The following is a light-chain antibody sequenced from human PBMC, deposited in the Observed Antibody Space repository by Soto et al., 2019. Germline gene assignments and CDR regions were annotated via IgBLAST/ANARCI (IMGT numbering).Light chain of an antibody. CDR3: HQRQSWPIT. Sequence: EIVMTQSPATLSVSPGETASLSCRASQSAGNFLAWYQQKPGQAPRLLIYLTSNRAAGIPARFSGSGSETDFTLTISDVEPEDFAVYYCHQRQSWPITFGQGTRLEN. CDR1: QSAGNF. J-gene: IGKJ5*01. CDR2: LTS. V-gene: IGKV3-11*01.